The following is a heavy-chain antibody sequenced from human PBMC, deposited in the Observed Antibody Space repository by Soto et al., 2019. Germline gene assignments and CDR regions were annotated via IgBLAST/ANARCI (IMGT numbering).Heavy chain of an antibody. D-gene: IGHD3-10*01. J-gene: IGHJ3*02. CDR2: ISYDGSNK. CDR1: GFTFSSYC. Sequence: GGSLRLSCAASGFTFSSYCMHWVRQAPGKGLEWVAVISYDGSNKYYADSVKGRFTISRDNSKNTLYLQMNSLRAEDTAVYYCAKGDPTMVRGVISAFDIWGQGTMVAVSS. V-gene: IGHV3-30*18. CDR3: AKGDPTMVRGVISAFDI.